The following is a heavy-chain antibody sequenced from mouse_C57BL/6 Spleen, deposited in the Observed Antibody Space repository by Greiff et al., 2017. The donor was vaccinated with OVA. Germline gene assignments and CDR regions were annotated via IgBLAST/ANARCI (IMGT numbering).Heavy chain of an antibody. Sequence: EVQRVESGGGLVKPGGSLKLSCAASGFTFSDYGMHWVRQAPEKGLEWVAYISSGSSTIYYADTVQGRFTISRDNAKNTLFLQMTSLRSEDTAMYYCARGSNYLYYYAMDYWGQGTSVTVSS. V-gene: IGHV5-17*01. D-gene: IGHD2-5*01. J-gene: IGHJ4*01. CDR1: GFTFSDYG. CDR3: ARGSNYLYYYAMDY. CDR2: ISSGSSTI.